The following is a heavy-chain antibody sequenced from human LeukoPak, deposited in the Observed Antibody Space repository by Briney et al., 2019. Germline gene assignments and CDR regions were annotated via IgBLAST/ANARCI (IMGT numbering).Heavy chain of an antibody. J-gene: IGHJ4*02. CDR3: ARDQGDTTGVDY. D-gene: IGHD3-16*01. Sequence: GGSLRLSCAASGFTFSSYSMSWVRQAPGEGREWVSSTSSSSSYIYYADSVKGRFTIPRDNAKNSLYLQMNSLRAEETAVYYCARDQGDTTGVDYWGQGTLVTVSS. CDR1: GFTFSSYS. V-gene: IGHV3-21*01. CDR2: TSSSSSYI.